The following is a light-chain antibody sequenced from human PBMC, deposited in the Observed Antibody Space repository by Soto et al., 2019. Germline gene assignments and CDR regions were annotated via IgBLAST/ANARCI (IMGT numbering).Light chain of an antibody. Sequence: QSVLTQPASVSGSPGQSITISCTGTSSDVGGYNYVSWYQQHPDKAPKLIIYEVRIRPSGVSNRFSGSKSGDTASLTISGLQAEDEAVYYCSSFRTTRVVFGGGTKLTVL. J-gene: IGLJ2*01. CDR1: SSDVGGYNY. V-gene: IGLV2-14*01. CDR3: SSFRTTRVV. CDR2: EVR.